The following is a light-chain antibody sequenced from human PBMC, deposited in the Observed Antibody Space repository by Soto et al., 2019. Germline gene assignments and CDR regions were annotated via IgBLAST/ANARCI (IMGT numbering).Light chain of an antibody. J-gene: IGLJ2*01. CDR2: EVS. CDR1: SSDVGGYNY. Sequence: QSALTQPASVSGSPGQSITISCTGTSSDVGGYNYVSWYQQHPGKAPKLMIYEVSNRPSGVSNRFSGSKSGNTASLTISGLQAEDEADYYCGSYTSSSTLVFGGGTKRTVL. V-gene: IGLV2-14*01. CDR3: GSYTSSSTLV.